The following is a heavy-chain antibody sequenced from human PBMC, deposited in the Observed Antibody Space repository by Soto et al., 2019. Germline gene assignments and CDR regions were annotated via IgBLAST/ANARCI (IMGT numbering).Heavy chain of an antibody. CDR2: IDPSDSYT. CDR1: GYSFTSYW. CDR3: ARGGLTGTTDCFAP. D-gene: IGHD1-7*01. Sequence: PGESLKISCKSSGYSFTSYWIGWVRQMPGKGLEWMGKIDPSDSYTSYSPSFQGHVTISVDKSISTAYLQWSSLKASDTAIYYCARGGLTGTTDCFAPWGQGTLVTVSS. V-gene: IGHV5-10-1*01. J-gene: IGHJ5*02.